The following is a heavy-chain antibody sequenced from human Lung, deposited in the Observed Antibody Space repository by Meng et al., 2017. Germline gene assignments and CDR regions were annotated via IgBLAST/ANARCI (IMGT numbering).Heavy chain of an antibody. V-gene: IGHV4-30-4*01. Sequence: QVHLAESGPGLLKPSQTLSLTCTVSGGSISSSNYYWSWIRQPPGKGLEWSGHIYNSGSTYYNPSLKSRITISVDTSKNQFSLKLSSVTAADTAVYYCARGQKGYFDLWGRGTLVTVSS. CDR3: ARGQKGYFDL. CDR1: GGSISSSNYY. CDR2: IYNSGST. J-gene: IGHJ2*01.